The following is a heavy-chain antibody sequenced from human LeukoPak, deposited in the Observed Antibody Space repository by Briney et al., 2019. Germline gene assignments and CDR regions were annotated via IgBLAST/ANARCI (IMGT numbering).Heavy chain of an antibody. CDR2: ISAYNGNT. Sequence: ASVKVSCKASGYTFTSYGISWVRQAPGQGLEWMGWISAYNGNTNCAQKLQGRVTMTTDTSTSTAYMELRSLRSDDTAVYYCARHWTYYDFWSGQDGRTNWFDPWGQGTLVTVSS. V-gene: IGHV1-18*01. CDR3: ARHWTYYDFWSGQDGRTNWFDP. J-gene: IGHJ5*02. D-gene: IGHD3-3*01. CDR1: GYTFTSYG.